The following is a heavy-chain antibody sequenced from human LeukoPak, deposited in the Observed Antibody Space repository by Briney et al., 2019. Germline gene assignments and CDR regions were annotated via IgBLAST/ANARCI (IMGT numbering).Heavy chain of an antibody. CDR2: IYYSGST. J-gene: IGHJ4*02. Sequence: SGTLSLTCTVSGGSISSSSSYWGWIRQPPGKGLEWIGSIYYSGSTYYNPSLKSRVTISVDTSKNQFSLKLSSVTAADTAVYYCARHYYDFWSGYWPHWSQGTLVTVSS. V-gene: IGHV4-39*01. CDR3: ARHYYDFWSGYWPH. CDR1: GGSISSSSSY. D-gene: IGHD3-3*01.